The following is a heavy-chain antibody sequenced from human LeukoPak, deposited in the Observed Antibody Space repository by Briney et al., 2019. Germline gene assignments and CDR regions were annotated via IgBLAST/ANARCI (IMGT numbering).Heavy chain of an antibody. CDR1: GGSISSYY. Sequence: SSETLSLTCTVSGGSISSYYWSWLRQPPGKGLEWIGYIYYSGSTNYNPSLKSRVTISVDTSKNQFSLKLSSVTAADTAVYYCALGGTYFDYWGQGTLVTVSS. D-gene: IGHD3-16*01. CDR2: IYYSGST. CDR3: ALGGTYFDY. J-gene: IGHJ4*02. V-gene: IGHV4-59*01.